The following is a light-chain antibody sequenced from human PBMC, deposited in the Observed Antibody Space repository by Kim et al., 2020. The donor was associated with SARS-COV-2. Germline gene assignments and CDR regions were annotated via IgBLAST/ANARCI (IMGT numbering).Light chain of an antibody. CDR1: KLGDKY. CDR3: QAWDSSIWV. J-gene: IGLJ3*02. V-gene: IGLV3-1*01. Sequence: SYELTQPPSVSVSPGQTASITCSGDKLGDKYACWYQQKPGQSPVLVIHQDSKRPSGIPERFSGSNSGNTATLTISGTQAMDEADYYCQAWDSSIWVFGGG. CDR2: QDS.